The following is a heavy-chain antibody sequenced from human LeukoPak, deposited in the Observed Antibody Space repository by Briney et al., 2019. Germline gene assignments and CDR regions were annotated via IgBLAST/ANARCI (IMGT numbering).Heavy chain of an antibody. CDR2: INAGNGNT. J-gene: IGHJ4*02. Sequence: ASVKVSCKASGYTFTSYGISWVRQAPGQGLEWMGWINAGNGNTKYSQKFQGRVTITRDTSASTAYMELSSLRSEDTAVYYCARAAYYYDSSGYSAGWYFDYWGQGTLVTVSS. V-gene: IGHV1-3*01. CDR3: ARAAYYYDSSGYSAGWYFDY. CDR1: GYTFTSYG. D-gene: IGHD3-22*01.